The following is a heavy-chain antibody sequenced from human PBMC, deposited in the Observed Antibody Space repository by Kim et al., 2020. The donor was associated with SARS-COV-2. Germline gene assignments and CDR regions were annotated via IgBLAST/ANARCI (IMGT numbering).Heavy chain of an antibody. V-gene: IGHV4-34*01. CDR3: ARVGMIFDY. Sequence: GSTNYNPSLKSRVTISVETSKNQFSLKLSSVTAEDTAVYYCARVGMIFDYWGQGTLVTVSS. CDR2: GST. J-gene: IGHJ4*02. D-gene: IGHD3-22*01.